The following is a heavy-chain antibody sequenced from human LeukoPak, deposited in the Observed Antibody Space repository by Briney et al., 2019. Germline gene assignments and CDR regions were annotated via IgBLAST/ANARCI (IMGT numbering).Heavy chain of an antibody. CDR3: ARYPSRYYDILTGYTHLDY. Sequence: ASVKVSCKASGYTLTSYGISWGRQAPGQGLEWMGWISAYNGNTNYAQKLQGKVTMTTDTSTSTAYMELRSLRSDDTAVYYCARYPSRYYDILTGYTHLDYWGQGTLVTVSS. D-gene: IGHD3-9*01. CDR2: ISAYNGNT. J-gene: IGHJ4*02. V-gene: IGHV1-18*01. CDR1: GYTLTSYG.